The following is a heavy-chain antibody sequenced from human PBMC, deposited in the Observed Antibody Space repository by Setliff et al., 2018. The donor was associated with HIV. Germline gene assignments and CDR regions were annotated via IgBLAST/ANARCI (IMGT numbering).Heavy chain of an antibody. CDR3: ARDWSMTSRESNWFDP. D-gene: IGHD6-6*01. CDR1: GYTFPSYD. J-gene: IGHJ5*02. Sequence: GASVKVSCKASGYTFPSYDITWVRQAPGQGLEWMGWIGAYNGNTNYAQNLQGRVTMTTDTSTNTAYMELRSLRSDDTAVYYCARDWSMTSRESNWFDPWGQGTLVTVSS. V-gene: IGHV1-18*01. CDR2: IGAYNGNT.